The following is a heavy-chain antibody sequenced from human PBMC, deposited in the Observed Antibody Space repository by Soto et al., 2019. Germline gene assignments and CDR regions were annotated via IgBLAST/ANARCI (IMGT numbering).Heavy chain of an antibody. D-gene: IGHD1-7*01. V-gene: IGHV1-69*06. CDR2: IIPIFGTA. CDR1: GGTFSSYA. Sequence: ASVKVSCKASGGTFSSYAISWVRQAPGQGLEWMGGIIPIFGTANYAQKFQGRVTITADKSTSTAYMELSSLRSEDTAVYYCARGLTRDWNYDIYYYGMDVWGQGTTVTVSS. J-gene: IGHJ6*02. CDR3: ARGLTRDWNYDIYYYGMDV.